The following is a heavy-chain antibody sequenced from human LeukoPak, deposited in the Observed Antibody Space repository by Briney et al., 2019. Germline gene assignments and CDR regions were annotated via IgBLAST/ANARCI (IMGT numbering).Heavy chain of an antibody. CDR3: ARAPLSDYDFQNWFDP. Sequence: HAGGSLRLPCAASGFTFSSYAMSWVRQAPGKGLEWVSAISGSGGSTYYADSVKGRFTISRDNSKNTLYLQMNSLRAEDTAVYYCARAPLSDYDFQNWFDPWGQGTLVTVSS. J-gene: IGHJ5*02. CDR2: ISGSGGST. CDR1: GFTFSSYA. V-gene: IGHV3-23*01. D-gene: IGHD3-3*01.